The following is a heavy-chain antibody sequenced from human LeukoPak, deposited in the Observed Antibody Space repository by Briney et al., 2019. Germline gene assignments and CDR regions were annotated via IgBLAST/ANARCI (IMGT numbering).Heavy chain of an antibody. D-gene: IGHD1-1*01. J-gene: IGHJ3*02. V-gene: IGHV1-2*06. CDR2: INPNSGGT. CDR3: ARDAYVHNAFDI. CDR1: GYTFTGYY. Sequence: ASVKVSCKASGYTFTGYYMHWVRQAPGQGLQWMGRINPNSGGTNYAQNFQGRVTMTRDTSISTAYMELSRLRSDDTAVYYCARDAYVHNAFDIWGQGTMVTVSS.